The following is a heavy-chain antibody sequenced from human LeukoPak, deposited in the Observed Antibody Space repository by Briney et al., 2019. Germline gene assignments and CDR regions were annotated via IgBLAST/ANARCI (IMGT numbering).Heavy chain of an antibody. CDR3: ARGGGSYYFAFDV. D-gene: IGHD1-26*01. CDR1: GDSVSSNTEA. J-gene: IGHJ3*01. Sequence: SQTLSLTCAISGDSVSSNTEAWNWIRQSPSRGLEWLGRTYYRSKWYCNYAPCVRSRVSINPDTSKNQFSLQLNSVPPEDTAVYYCARGGGSYYFAFDVWGHGTLVTVSS. V-gene: IGHV6-1*01. CDR2: TYYRSKWYC.